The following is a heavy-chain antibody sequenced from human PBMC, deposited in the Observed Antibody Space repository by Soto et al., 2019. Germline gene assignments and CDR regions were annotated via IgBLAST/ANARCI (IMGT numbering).Heavy chain of an antibody. CDR3: ARGVTPMITVMDSFDT. D-gene: IGHD5-18*01. J-gene: IGHJ3*02. V-gene: IGHV3-7*01. Sequence: GWSLRLSCEASGLTFSRYWINWVRQARGKGLEWVANIKQDGTEKNDVDSVKGRFTSSRDNARNSLYLQMDSLRAEDTAVYFCARGVTPMITVMDSFDTWGQGPMAT. CDR1: GLTFSRYW. CDR2: IKQDGTEK.